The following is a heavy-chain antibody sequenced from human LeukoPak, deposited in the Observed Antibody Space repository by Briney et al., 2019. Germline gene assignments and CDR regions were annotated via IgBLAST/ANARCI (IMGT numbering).Heavy chain of an antibody. Sequence: ASVKVSCKASGYTFTSYGISWVRQAPGQGLEWMGWISAYNGNTNYAQKLQGRVTMTTDTSTSTAYMELRSLRSDDTAVYYSARDGSRGYYDSSGNGMWFDPWGQGTLVTVSS. J-gene: IGHJ5*02. CDR1: GYTFTSYG. D-gene: IGHD3-22*01. V-gene: IGHV1-18*01. CDR3: ARDGSRGYYDSSGNGMWFDP. CDR2: ISAYNGNT.